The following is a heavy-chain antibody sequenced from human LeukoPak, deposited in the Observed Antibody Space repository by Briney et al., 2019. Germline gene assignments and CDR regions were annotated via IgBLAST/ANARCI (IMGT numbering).Heavy chain of an antibody. D-gene: IGHD2-15*01. Sequence: SETLSLTCTVSGGSISSGGYYWSWIRQHPGKGLEWIGYIYYSGSTYYNPSLKSRVTISVDTSKNQFSLKLSSVTAADTAVYYCARVGAATFDYWGQGTLVTVSS. V-gene: IGHV4-31*03. CDR2: IYYSGST. CDR3: ARVGAATFDY. CDR1: GGSISSGGYY. J-gene: IGHJ4*02.